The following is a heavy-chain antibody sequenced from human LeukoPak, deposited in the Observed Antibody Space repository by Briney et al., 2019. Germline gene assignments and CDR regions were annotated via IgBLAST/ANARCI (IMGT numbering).Heavy chain of an antibody. CDR3: AKAPRTPRYYYDSSGTFFDY. CDR1: GFTFSSYS. J-gene: IGHJ4*02. CDR2: ISSSSSYI. V-gene: IGHV3-21*01. Sequence: GGSLRLSCAASGFTFSSYSMNWVRQAPGKGLEWVSSISSSSSYIYYADSVKGRFTISRDNAKNSLYLQMNSLRAEDTAVYYCAKAPRTPRYYYDSSGTFFDYWGQGTLVTVSS. D-gene: IGHD3-22*01.